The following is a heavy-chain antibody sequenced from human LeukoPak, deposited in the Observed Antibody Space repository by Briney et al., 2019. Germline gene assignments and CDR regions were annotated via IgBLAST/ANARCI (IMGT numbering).Heavy chain of an antibody. D-gene: IGHD2-2*01. CDR1: GGSISSYY. J-gene: IGHJ5*02. CDR3: ARLRYCSSTSCYFRWFDP. Sequence: PSETLSLTCTVSGGSISSYYWSWIRQPPGNGLELIGYIYTSGSTNYNPSLKSRVTISVDTSKNQFSLKLSSVTAADTAVYYCARLRYCSSTSCYFRWFDPWGQGTLVTVSS. CDR2: IYTSGST. V-gene: IGHV4-4*09.